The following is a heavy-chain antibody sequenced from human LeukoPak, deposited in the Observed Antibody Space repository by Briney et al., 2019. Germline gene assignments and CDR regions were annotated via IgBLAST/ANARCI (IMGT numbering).Heavy chain of an antibody. CDR1: GFTFTYYG. Sequence: GSLRLSCAASGFTFTYYGIHWVRQAPGKGLEWVALISDDASDKYYVDSVQGRFTVSRDKSKNTVFLQKNSLRAEDTAIYYCARDSRGYIIDYWGQGTLVTVSS. CDR2: ISDDASDK. D-gene: IGHD5-18*01. V-gene: IGHV3-30*03. J-gene: IGHJ4*02. CDR3: ARDSRGYIIDY.